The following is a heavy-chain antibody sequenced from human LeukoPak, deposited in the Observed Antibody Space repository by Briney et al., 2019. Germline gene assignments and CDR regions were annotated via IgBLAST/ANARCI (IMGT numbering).Heavy chain of an antibody. CDR2: ISPNSGGT. CDR1: GYTFTGYY. D-gene: IGHD3-22*01. Sequence: ASVKVSCKASGYTFTGYYMHWVRQAPGQGLELMGWISPNSGGTNYAQKFQGRVSMTRDTSISTAYMELSRLRSDDTAVYYCAINYYDSREFWPPGAFDIWGQGTMVTVSS. V-gene: IGHV1-2*02. J-gene: IGHJ3*02. CDR3: AINYYDSREFWPPGAFDI.